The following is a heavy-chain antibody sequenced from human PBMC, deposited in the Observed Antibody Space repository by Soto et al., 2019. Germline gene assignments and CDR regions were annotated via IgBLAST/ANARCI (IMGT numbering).Heavy chain of an antibody. CDR2: INAYNGNT. CDR1: GYSFTGNS. D-gene: IGHD3-16*01. J-gene: IGHJ5*02. Sequence: ASVKVSCKASGYSFTGNSMHWVRQAPGQGLEWMGWINAYNGNTNYAQKFQGRVTMTTDTSTTTAYLELRSLKSDDTAVYYCARDPGDPNWFDPWGQGTLVTVSS. V-gene: IGHV1-18*04. CDR3: ARDPGDPNWFDP.